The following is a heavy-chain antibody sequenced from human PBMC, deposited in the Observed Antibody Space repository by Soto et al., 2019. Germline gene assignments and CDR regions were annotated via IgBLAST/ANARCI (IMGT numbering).Heavy chain of an antibody. CDR2: IYYSGST. V-gene: IGHV4-30-4*01. CDR1: GGSISSGDYY. D-gene: IGHD2-2*01. J-gene: IGHJ5*02. CDR3: ARDQLLDGFDP. Sequence: SETLSLTCTVSGGSISSGDYYWSWIRQPPGKGLEWIGYIYYSGSTYYNPSLKSRVTISVDTSKNQFSLKLSSVTAADTAVYYCARDQLLDGFDPWGQGTLVTVSS.